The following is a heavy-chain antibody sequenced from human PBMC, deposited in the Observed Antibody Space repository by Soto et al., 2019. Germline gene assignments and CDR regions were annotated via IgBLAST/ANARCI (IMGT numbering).Heavy chain of an antibody. J-gene: IGHJ4*02. V-gene: IGHV1-3*01. D-gene: IGHD3-16*02. Sequence: QVQLVQSGAEVKKPGASVKVSCKASGYTFTSYAMHWVRQAPGQRLEWMGWINAGNGNTKYSQKFQGRVTITRDTSASTAYRELSSLRSEDTAVYYCARGGPPDYDYVWGSYRSSQLDYWGQGTLVTVSS. CDR1: GYTFTSYA. CDR3: ARGGPPDYDYVWGSYRSSQLDY. CDR2: INAGNGNT.